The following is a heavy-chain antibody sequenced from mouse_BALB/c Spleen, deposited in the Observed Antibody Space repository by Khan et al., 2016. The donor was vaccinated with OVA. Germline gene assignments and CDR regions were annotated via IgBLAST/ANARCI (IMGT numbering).Heavy chain of an antibody. Sequence: QVQLQQSGAELVRPGVSVKISCKGSGYTFTDYGIHWVKQSHAKSLEWIGVISTYYGDASYNQKFKGKATVTVDKSSSTAYMELARLTSEDSAIYYCASDSSGEEFAYWGQGTLVTVSA. D-gene: IGHD3-2*01. V-gene: IGHV1S137*01. CDR2: ISTYYGDA. CDR1: GYTFTDYG. CDR3: ASDSSGEEFAY. J-gene: IGHJ3*01.